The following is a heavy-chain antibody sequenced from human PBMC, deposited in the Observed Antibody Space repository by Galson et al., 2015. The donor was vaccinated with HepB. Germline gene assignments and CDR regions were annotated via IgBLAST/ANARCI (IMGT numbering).Heavy chain of an antibody. Sequence: SVKVSCKVSGYTLTELSMHWVRQAPGKGLEWMGGFDPEDGEAIYAQKFQGRVTMTEDTSTDTAYMELSSLRSEDTAVYYCATGLTVTTTHPSAGDAFDIWGQGTMVTVSS. D-gene: IGHD4-11*01. CDR1: GYTLTELS. J-gene: IGHJ3*02. CDR2: FDPEDGEA. V-gene: IGHV1-24*01. CDR3: ATGLTVTTTHPSAGDAFDI.